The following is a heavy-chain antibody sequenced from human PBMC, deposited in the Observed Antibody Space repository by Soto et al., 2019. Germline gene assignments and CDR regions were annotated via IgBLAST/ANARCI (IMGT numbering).Heavy chain of an antibody. Sequence: QVQLVQSGAEVQKPGSSVKVSCKASGGTFSSYAISWVRQAPGQGLEWMGGIIPIFGTANYAQKFQGRVTITADESTSTAYMELSSLRSEDTAVYYCASSAVAGIYYYYYGMDVWGQGTTVTVSS. J-gene: IGHJ6*02. CDR1: GGTFSSYA. V-gene: IGHV1-69*01. CDR2: IIPIFGTA. D-gene: IGHD6-19*01. CDR3: ASSAVAGIYYYYYGMDV.